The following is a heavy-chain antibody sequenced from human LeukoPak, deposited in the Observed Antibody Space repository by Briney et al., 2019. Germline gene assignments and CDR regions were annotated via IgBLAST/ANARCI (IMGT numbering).Heavy chain of an antibody. V-gene: IGHV3-48*03. CDR3: AREDVAVDY. D-gene: IGHD2-15*01. CDR2: ISSSGSTI. CDR1: GFAFSSYE. J-gene: IGHJ4*02. Sequence: GGSLRLSCAASGFAFSSYEMNWVRQAPGKGLEWVSYISSSGSTIYYADSVKGRFTISRDNAKNSLYLQMNSLRAEDTAVYYCAREDVAVDYWGQGTLVTVSS.